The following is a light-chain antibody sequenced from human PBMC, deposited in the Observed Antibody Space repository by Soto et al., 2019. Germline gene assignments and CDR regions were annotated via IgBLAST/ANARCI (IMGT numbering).Light chain of an antibody. Sequence: EIVLTQSPGTLSLSPGERATLSCRASQSVSSSYLAWYQQKPGQAPRLLIYGASGRATGIPDRFSGSGSGKDFTLTISRLEPEDFAVYYCQQYGSAPLFTFGPGTKVHIK. CDR1: QSVSSSY. CDR3: QQYGSAPLFT. CDR2: GAS. V-gene: IGKV3-20*01. J-gene: IGKJ3*01.